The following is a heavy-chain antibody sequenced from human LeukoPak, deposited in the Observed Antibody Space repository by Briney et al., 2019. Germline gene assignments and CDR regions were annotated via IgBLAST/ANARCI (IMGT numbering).Heavy chain of an antibody. CDR3: AKDSGVTYAEYYFDS. CDR2: IWYGGGDK. D-gene: IGHD2/OR15-2a*01. J-gene: IGHJ4*02. CDR1: GFTFSNYA. V-gene: IGHV3-30*02. Sequence: GGSLRLSCAASGFTFSNYAMSWVRQAPGKGLEWVAVIWYGGGDKYYADSVKGRFTISRDNSKNTLDLQMNSLRPEDTAMYYCAKDSGVTYAEYYFDSWGQGTLVTVSS.